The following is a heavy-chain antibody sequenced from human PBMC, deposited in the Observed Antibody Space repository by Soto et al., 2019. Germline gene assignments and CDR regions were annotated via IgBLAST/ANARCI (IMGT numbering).Heavy chain of an antibody. D-gene: IGHD6-13*01. CDR3: ARGQKGYSSSWYVD. Sequence: QVQLQQWGAGLLKPSETLSLTCAVYGGSFSGYYWRWIRQPPGKGLEWIGEINHVGGTNYNPSLKSRLTISVDTSKNQFSLKVNSVTAADTAVYYCARGQKGYSSSWYVDWGQGTPVTVSS. CDR1: GGSFSGYY. CDR2: INHVGGT. V-gene: IGHV4-34*01. J-gene: IGHJ4*02.